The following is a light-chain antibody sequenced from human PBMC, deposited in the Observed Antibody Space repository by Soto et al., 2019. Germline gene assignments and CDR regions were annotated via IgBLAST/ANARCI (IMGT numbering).Light chain of an antibody. CDR2: EVT. CDR1: SSDVGGYDY. CDR3: TSYAGGNILV. J-gene: IGLJ2*01. V-gene: IGLV2-8*01. Sequence: QSALTQPPSASGSPGRSVTISCTGTSSDVGGYDYVSWFQQHPGKAPKLIIYEVTKRPSGVPDRFSASKSGNTASLTVSGLQAEDEADYYCTSYAGGNILVFGGGTKVTVL.